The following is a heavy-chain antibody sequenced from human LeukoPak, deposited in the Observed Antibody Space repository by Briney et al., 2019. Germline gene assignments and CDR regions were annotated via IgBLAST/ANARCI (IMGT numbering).Heavy chain of an antibody. V-gene: IGHV4-4*07. D-gene: IGHD1-7*01. CDR1: GGSISNFY. CDR2: IYTSGST. CDR3: ARARRDSVGELNYFDY. J-gene: IGHJ4*02. Sequence: SQTLSLTCTVSGGSISNFYWSWIRQPAGKGLEWIGRIYTSGSTNYNPSLKSRATMSVDKSKNQFSLKLSSVTAADTAVYYCARARRDSVGELNYFDYWGQGTLLTVSS.